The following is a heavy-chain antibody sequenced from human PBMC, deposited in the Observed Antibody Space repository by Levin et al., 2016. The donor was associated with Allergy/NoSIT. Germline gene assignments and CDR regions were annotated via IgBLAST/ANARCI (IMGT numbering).Heavy chain of an antibody. D-gene: IGHD1-26*01. Sequence: SETLFLTCTVSGGSVSNESYYWTWIRQPPGKGLEWIGETSHSGITNYNPSLKSRVTISVDTSKDQVFLKLSSVTVADTAVYYCASVLLGATNFDYWGQGSVVTVSS. CDR1: GGSVSNESYY. CDR3: ASVLLGATNFDY. V-gene: IGHV4-61*01. J-gene: IGHJ4*02. CDR2: TSHSGIT.